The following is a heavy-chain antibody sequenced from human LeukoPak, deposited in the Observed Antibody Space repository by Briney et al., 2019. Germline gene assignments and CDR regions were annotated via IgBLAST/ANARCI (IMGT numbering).Heavy chain of an antibody. CDR1: GFTFSSYS. Sequence: GGSLRLSCAASGFTFSSYSMNWVRQAPGKGLEWVSSISSSSSYIHYADSVKGRFTISRDNAKNSLYLQMNGLRVEDTAIYYCAKDFPHYYEVPHGMDVWGQGTTVTV. CDR2: ISSSSSYI. V-gene: IGHV3-21*04. D-gene: IGHD3-22*01. J-gene: IGHJ6*02. CDR3: AKDFPHYYEVPHGMDV.